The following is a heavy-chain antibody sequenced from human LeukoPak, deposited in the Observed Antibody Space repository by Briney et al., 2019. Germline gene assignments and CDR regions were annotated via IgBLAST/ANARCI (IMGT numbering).Heavy chain of an antibody. CDR1: GGSISSYY. J-gene: IGHJ6*02. D-gene: IGHD1-26*01. Sequence: SETLSLTCTVSGGSISSYYWSWIRQPPGKGLEWIGSIYHSGRTYYNPSLKSRVTISVDTSKNQFSLKLSSVTAADTAVYYCARDIVGATMHYYYGMDVWGQGTTVTVSS. CDR2: IYHSGRT. CDR3: ARDIVGATMHYYYGMDV. V-gene: IGHV4-59*01.